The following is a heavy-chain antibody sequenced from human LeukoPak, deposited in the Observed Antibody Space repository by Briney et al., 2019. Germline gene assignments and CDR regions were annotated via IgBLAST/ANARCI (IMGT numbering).Heavy chain of an antibody. CDR1: GFTFSSYS. CDR3: ARGTCGSTSCFLFDY. D-gene: IGHD2-2*01. Sequence: GGSLRLSCAASGFTFSSYSMNWVRQAPGKGLEWVSSISSSSSYIYYADSVKGRFTISRDNAKNSLYLQMNSLRAEDTALYYCARGTCGSTSCFLFDYWGQGTLVTVSS. J-gene: IGHJ4*02. V-gene: IGHV3-21*01. CDR2: ISSSSSYI.